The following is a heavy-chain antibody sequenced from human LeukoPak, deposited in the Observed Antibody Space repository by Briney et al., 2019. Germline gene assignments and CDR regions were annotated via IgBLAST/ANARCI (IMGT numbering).Heavy chain of an antibody. CDR2: ISGSGGST. J-gene: IGHJ5*02. CDR1: GFTFSSYS. D-gene: IGHD2-15*01. CDR3: ANRYCSGGSCYQAPNWFDP. V-gene: IGHV3-23*01. Sequence: GGSLRLSCAASGFTFSSYSMNWVRQAPGKGLEWVSAISGSGGSTYYADSVKGRFTISRDNSKNTLYLQMNSLRAEDTAVYYCANRYCSGGSCYQAPNWFDPWGQGTLVTVSS.